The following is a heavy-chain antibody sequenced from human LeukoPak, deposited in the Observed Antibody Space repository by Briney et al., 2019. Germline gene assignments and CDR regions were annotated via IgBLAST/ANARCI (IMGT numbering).Heavy chain of an antibody. CDR3: ARDKFCSDTGSCNIGLFDF. CDR1: GGSFSGYY. J-gene: IGHJ4*02. Sequence: SETLSLTRGVFGGSFSGYYWTWLRQPPGKGLEWIGQINHRGSSHYNPSLRSRVTISVDTSKTQFSLKLTSVTAADTAVYYCARDKFCSDTGSCNIGLFDFWGQGALVTVSS. V-gene: IGHV4-34*01. D-gene: IGHD2-15*01. CDR2: INHRGSS.